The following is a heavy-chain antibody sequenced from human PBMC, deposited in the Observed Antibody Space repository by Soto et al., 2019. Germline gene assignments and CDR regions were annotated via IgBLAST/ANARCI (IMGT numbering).Heavy chain of an antibody. D-gene: IGHD6-19*01. CDR3: AHIVVAGLGYYFDY. Sequence: QITLKESGPPLVKPTQTLTLTCTFSGFSLSSTRMAVGWIRQPPGKAPEWLALIYWDDDKRYSPFLKSRLTITNDTSKNPVVLTMSTMEPVDTARYYCAHIVVAGLGYYFDYWGQGTLVTVSS. V-gene: IGHV2-5*02. J-gene: IGHJ4*02. CDR1: GFSLSSTRMA. CDR2: IYWDDDK.